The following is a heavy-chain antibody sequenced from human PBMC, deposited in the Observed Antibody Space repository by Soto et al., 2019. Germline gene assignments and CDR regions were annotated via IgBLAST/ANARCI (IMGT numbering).Heavy chain of an antibody. CDR2: IKQDGSEK. D-gene: IGHD3-16*01. CDR3: ARVSMIAFGGVLRHYYFDY. CDR1: EFTFSSYW. V-gene: IGHV3-7*01. Sequence: EVQLVESGGGLVQPGGSLRLSCAASEFTFSSYWMSWVRQAPGKGLEWVANIKQDGSEKYYLDSVKGRFTISRENARNSLFLQMNSLRAEDTAMYYCARVSMIAFGGVLRHYYFDYWGQGTLVTVSS. J-gene: IGHJ4*02.